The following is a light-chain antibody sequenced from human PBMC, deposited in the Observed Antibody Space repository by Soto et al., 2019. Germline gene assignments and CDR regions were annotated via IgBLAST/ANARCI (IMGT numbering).Light chain of an antibody. V-gene: IGKV3-15*01. CDR3: QQSYNWWT. J-gene: IGKJ1*01. CDR1: QTVGSS. Sequence: IVMTHSPATLSVSPGERATLSCRASQTVGSSLAWYQQKPGQAPRLLIFGASTRATGVPARFSGSGSGTEFTLTISSLQSEDFAVYYCQQSYNWWTCGQGTKGGIK. CDR2: GAS.